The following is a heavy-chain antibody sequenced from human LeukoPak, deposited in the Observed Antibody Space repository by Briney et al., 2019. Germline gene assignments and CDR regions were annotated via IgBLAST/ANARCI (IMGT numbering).Heavy chain of an antibody. J-gene: IGHJ4*02. CDR2: ISGSGGST. CDR1: GFTFSSYA. D-gene: IGHD3-9*01. CDR3: ARHYYDILTGYYIPNDY. V-gene: IGHV3-23*01. Sequence: GGSLRLSCAASGFTFSSYAMSWVRQAPGKGLEWVSAISGSGGSTYYADSVKGRFTISRDNSKNTLYLQMNSLRAEDTAVYYCARHYYDILTGYYIPNDYWGQGTLATVSS.